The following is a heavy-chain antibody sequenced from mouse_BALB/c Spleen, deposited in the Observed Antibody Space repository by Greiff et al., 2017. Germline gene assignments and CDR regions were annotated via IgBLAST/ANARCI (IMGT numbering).Heavy chain of an antibody. CDR1: GYTFTSYN. J-gene: IGHJ4*01. V-gene: IGHV1-12*01. CDR2: IYPGNGDT. CDR3: ARSPAAYAMDY. Sequence: LQQPGAELVKPGASVKMSCKASGYTFTSYNMHWVKQTPGQGLEWIGAIYPGNGDTSYNQKFKGKATLTADKSSSTAYMQLSSLTSEDSAVYYCARSPAAYAMDYWGQGTSVTVSS.